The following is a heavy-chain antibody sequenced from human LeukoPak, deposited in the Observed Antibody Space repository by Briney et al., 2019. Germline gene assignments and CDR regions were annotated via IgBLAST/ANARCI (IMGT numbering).Heavy chain of an antibody. Sequence: GESLKISCKGSGYSFTSYWIGWVRQMPGKGLEWMGIIYPGDSDTRYSPSFQGQVTISADKSISTAYLQWSSLKASDTAMYYCARVPTRAVRGVIRAVYGMDVWGQGTTVAVSS. CDR1: GYSFTSYW. V-gene: IGHV5-51*01. J-gene: IGHJ6*02. CDR3: ARVPTRAVRGVIRAVYGMDV. D-gene: IGHD3-10*01. CDR2: IYPGDSDT.